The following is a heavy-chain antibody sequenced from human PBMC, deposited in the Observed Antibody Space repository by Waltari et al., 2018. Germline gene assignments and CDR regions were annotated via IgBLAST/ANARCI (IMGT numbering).Heavy chain of an antibody. D-gene: IGHD6-19*01. V-gene: IGHV3-49*04. Sequence: EVQLVESGGGLAQPGRSLRLSCRGSGCNFGDDAISWVRQAPGKGLQWVAMIRSNFYGGTTEYDASVKGRFTVSRNDSKSIAYMQMTSLKVQDTGIYYCTRGTAGWYWGQGILVTVSS. CDR3: TRGTAGWY. J-gene: IGHJ4*02. CDR1: GCNFGDDA. CDR2: IRSNFYGGTT.